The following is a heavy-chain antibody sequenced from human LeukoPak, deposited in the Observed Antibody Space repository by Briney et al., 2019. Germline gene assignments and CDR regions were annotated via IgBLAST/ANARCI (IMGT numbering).Heavy chain of an antibody. Sequence: SETLSLTCTVSGGSISSSNWRSWVRQPPGKGLEWIGEIYHSGSTNYNPSVKSRVTISVDKSKNQFSLKLSSVTAADTAVYYCARGDSSGYPDYWGQGTLVTVSS. CDR1: GGSISSSNW. J-gene: IGHJ4*02. CDR2: IYHSGST. D-gene: IGHD3-22*01. V-gene: IGHV4-4*02. CDR3: ARGDSSGYPDY.